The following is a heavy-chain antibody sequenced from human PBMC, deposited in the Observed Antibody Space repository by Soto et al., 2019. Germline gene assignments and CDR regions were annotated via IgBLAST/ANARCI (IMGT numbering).Heavy chain of an antibody. Sequence: GGSLILSCAASGFTFSSYAMSWVRQAPGKGLEWVSAISGSGGSTYYADSVKGRFTISRDNSKNTLYLQMNSLRAEDTAVYYCAKEQITMIVVVITTRPGAFDIWGQGTMVTVSS. CDR3: AKEQITMIVVVITTRPGAFDI. V-gene: IGHV3-23*01. CDR2: ISGSGGST. CDR1: GFTFSSYA. J-gene: IGHJ3*02. D-gene: IGHD3-22*01.